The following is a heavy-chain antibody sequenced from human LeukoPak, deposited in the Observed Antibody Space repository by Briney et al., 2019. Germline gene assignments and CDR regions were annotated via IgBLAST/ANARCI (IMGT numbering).Heavy chain of an antibody. D-gene: IGHD3-22*01. V-gene: IGHV3-7*01. CDR2: IQQDGSEK. J-gene: IGHJ4*02. CDR3: AKDNSMIVVDYFDY. Sequence: GGSLRLSCVASGFTFSNYWMSWVRQAPGKGLEWVANIQQDGSEKYYVDSVKGRFTISRDNAKNSLYLQMNSLRAEDTAVYYCAKDNSMIVVDYFDYWGQGTLVTVSS. CDR1: GFTFSNYW.